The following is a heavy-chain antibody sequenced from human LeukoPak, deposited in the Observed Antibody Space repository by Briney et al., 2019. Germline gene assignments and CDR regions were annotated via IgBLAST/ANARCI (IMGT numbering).Heavy chain of an antibody. CDR3: AKDKSVRYSGSFTYGDYFDY. Sequence: GSLRLSCAASGFTFSSYAMSWVRQAPGKGLEWVSTISGSGGSTYYADSVKGRFTISRDNSKNTLYLQMNSLRAEDTAVYYCAKDKSVRYSGSFTYGDYFDYWGQGTLVTVSS. CDR2: ISGSGGST. V-gene: IGHV3-23*01. J-gene: IGHJ4*02. D-gene: IGHD1-26*01. CDR1: GFTFSSYA.